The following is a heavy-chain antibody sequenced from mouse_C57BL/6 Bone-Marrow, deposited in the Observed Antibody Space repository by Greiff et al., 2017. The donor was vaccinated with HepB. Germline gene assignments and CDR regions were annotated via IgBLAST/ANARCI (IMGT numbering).Heavy chain of an antibody. CDR1: GFTFSDYG. J-gene: IGHJ1*03. CDR3: ARHGSSYGGWYFDV. CDR2: ISNLAYSI. D-gene: IGHD1-1*01. Sequence: EVKLVESGGGLVQPGGSLKLSCAASGFTFSDYGMAWVRQAPRKGPEWVTFISNLAYSIYYADTVTGRFTISRENAKNTLYLERSSLRSEDTAMYYCARHGSSYGGWYFDVWGTGTTVTVSS. V-gene: IGHV5-15*01.